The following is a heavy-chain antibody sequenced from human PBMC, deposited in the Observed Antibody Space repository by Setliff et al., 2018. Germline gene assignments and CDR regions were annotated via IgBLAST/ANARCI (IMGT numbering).Heavy chain of an antibody. CDR3: AKDTVNDGIWDFDS. CDR1: GFAFSTYA. Sequence: GGSLRLSCAASGFAFSTYAMHWVRQAPGKGLEWVAIIWYDGTNKYYADSVKGRFIISRDNSKNSCFLQMNNLRVEDTATYYCAKDTVNDGIWDFDSWGQGIVVTVSS. V-gene: IGHV3-33*03. D-gene: IGHD4-17*01. J-gene: IGHJ4*02. CDR2: IWYDGTNK.